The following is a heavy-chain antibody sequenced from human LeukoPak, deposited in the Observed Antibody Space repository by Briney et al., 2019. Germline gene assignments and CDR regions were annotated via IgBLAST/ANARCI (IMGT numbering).Heavy chain of an antibody. J-gene: IGHJ3*02. CDR2: VISRSHGGTI. CDR3: ATSNTAGGAFDI. CDR1: GFVFSHAW. Sequence: GGSLRLSCAASGFVFSHAWMNWVRQAPGKGLEWVGRVISRSHGGTIDYAAPVIGRFTISRDDSEDTLYLQMNSLNTEDTAVYYWATSNTAGGAFDIWGQGTMVTVSS. D-gene: IGHD5-18*01. V-gene: IGHV3-15*01.